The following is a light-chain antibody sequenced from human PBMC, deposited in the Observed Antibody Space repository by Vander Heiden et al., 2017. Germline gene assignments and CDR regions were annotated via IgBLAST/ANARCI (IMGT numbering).Light chain of an antibody. J-gene: IGKJ1*01. CDR2: KAS. CDR3: QQENTLWT. Sequence: QKPGKAPNLLIYKASSLESGVPSRFSGSGSGTEFTLTISSLQPDDFATYYCQQENTLWTFGQGTKVEIK. V-gene: IGKV1-5*03.